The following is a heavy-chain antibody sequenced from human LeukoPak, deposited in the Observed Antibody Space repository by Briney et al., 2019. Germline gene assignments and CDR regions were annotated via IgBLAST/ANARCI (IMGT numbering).Heavy chain of an antibody. CDR2: INPNSGGT. V-gene: IGHV1-2*02. CDR3: ARPWLNYDFRSGLPRYNWFDP. CDR1: GYTFTGYY. J-gene: IGHJ5*02. D-gene: IGHD3-3*01. Sequence: ASVKVSCKASGYTFTGYYMHWVRQAPGQGLEWMGWINPNSGGTNYAQKFQGRVTMTRDTSISTAYMELSRLRSDDTAVYYCARPWLNYDFRSGLPRYNWFDPWGQGTLVTVSS.